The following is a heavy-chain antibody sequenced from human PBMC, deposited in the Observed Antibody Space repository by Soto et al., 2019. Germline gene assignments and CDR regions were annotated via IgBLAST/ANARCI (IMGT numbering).Heavy chain of an antibody. J-gene: IGHJ6*02. V-gene: IGHV1-18*01. CDR2: ISDYNGNT. CDR1: GYTFNTHG. Sequence: QAQLVQSGADVTKPGASVKVSCKASGYTFNTHGLSWVRQAPGQGLEWVGWISDYNGNTKSAQKFQGTVSMTTDTPTSTAYLELRTLKFDVSAIYYCARDGGLAPPYGLDVCGQGTAVTVSS. D-gene: IGHD3-16*01. CDR3: ARDGGLAPPYGLDV.